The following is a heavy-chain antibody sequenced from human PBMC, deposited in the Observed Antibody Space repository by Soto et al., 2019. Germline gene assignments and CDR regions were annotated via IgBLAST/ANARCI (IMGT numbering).Heavy chain of an antibody. Sequence: QVQLVQSGAEVKKPGSSVKVSCKASGGTFSSYAISWVRQAPGQGLEWMGGIIPIFGTANYAQKFQGRVTITADEPTSTAYMELSSLRSEDPAVYYCARVGQSGWDYYYGMDVWGQGTTVTVSS. CDR1: GGTFSSYA. J-gene: IGHJ6*02. CDR3: ARVGQSGWDYYYGMDV. CDR2: IIPIFGTA. D-gene: IGHD6-19*01. V-gene: IGHV1-69*12.